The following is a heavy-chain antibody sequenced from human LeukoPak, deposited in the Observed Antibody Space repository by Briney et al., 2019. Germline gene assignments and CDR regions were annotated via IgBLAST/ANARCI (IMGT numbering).Heavy chain of an antibody. CDR1: GFSLSTSGVG. Sequence: SGPTLVNPTQTLTLTCTFSGFSLSTSGVGVGWIRQPPGKALEWLALIYWDDDKRYSPSLKSRLTITKDTSKNQVVLAMINMDPVDTATYYCAHRLFASGSYRTFDSWGQGTLVTVSS. CDR2: IYWDDDK. J-gene: IGHJ4*02. D-gene: IGHD3-10*01. CDR3: AHRLFASGSYRTFDS. V-gene: IGHV2-5*02.